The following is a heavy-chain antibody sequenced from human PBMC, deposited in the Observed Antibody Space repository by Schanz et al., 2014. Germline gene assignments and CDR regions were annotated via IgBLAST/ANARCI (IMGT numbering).Heavy chain of an antibody. V-gene: IGHV1-8*01. J-gene: IGHJ4*02. CDR3: ARDQSPYTNSSDVRYFDY. CDR1: GYNITSND. D-gene: IGHD6-6*01. Sequence: QGQLVQSGPEVKEPGASVKVSCKASGYNITSNDVTWVRQATGQGLEWMGWMNPNSGNTGYAQKFQGRVTMTRNTSISTAYMDLRSLRSDDTAVYYCARDQSPYTNSSDVRYFDYWGQGSLVTVSS. CDR2: MNPNSGNT.